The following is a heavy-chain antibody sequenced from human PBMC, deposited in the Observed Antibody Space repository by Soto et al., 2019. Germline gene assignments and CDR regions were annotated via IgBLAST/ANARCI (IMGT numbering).Heavy chain of an antibody. CDR2: IYPGDSDT. D-gene: IGHD6-13*01. Sequence: PGESLKISCKGSGYSFTSDWIGWVRQMRGKGLEWLGLIYPGDSDTRYSPSFQGQVTISADKAMSTAYLQWSSLKASDTAMYYCSRHDLAAARPDPFDIWGQGSIVTVS. CDR3: SRHDLAAARPDPFDI. J-gene: IGHJ3*02. V-gene: IGHV5-51*01. CDR1: GYSFTSDW.